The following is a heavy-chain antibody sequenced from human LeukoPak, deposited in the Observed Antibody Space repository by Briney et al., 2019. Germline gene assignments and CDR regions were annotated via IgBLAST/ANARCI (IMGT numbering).Heavy chain of an antibody. CDR1: GGSISSSSYY. D-gene: IGHD1-14*01. CDR2: IYYSGST. J-gene: IGHJ3*02. V-gene: IGHV4-39*07. Sequence: SETLSLTCTVSGGSISSSSYYWGWIRQPPGKGLEWIGSIYYSGSTYYNPSLKSRVTISVDTSKNQFSLKLSSVTAADTAVYYCARVLSRTGNDAFDIWGQGTMVTVSS. CDR3: ARVLSRTGNDAFDI.